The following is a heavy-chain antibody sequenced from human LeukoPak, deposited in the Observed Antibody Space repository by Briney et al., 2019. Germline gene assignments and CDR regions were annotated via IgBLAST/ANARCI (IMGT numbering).Heavy chain of an antibody. CDR2: VDPEDGET. V-gene: IGHV1-69-2*01. Sequence: ASVKVSCKASGYTFTGYYMHWVRQAPGQGLEWMGRVDPEDGETIYAEKFQGRVTITADTSTDTAYMELSSLRSEDTAVYYCATEGDYWGQGTLVTVSS. J-gene: IGHJ4*02. CDR3: ATEGDY. CDR1: GYTFTGYY.